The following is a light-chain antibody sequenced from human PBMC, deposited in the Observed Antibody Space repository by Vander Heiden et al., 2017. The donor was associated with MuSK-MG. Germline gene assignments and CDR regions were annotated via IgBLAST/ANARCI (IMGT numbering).Light chain of an antibody. CDR3: GSRDSSASWV. CDR1: SLRTYY. Sequence: SSELTQDPTVSVALGQTVRITCQGDSLRTYYASWYQQKPGQAPILVIHAKNIRPSGIPDRFSGSSSGNIASLTITGAQAEDEADYFCGSRDSSASWVFGGGTKLTVL. CDR2: AKN. J-gene: IGLJ3*02. V-gene: IGLV3-19*01.